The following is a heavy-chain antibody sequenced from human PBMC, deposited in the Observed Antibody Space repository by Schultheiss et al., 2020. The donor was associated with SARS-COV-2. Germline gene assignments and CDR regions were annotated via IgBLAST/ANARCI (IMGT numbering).Heavy chain of an antibody. CDR1: GGSISSYY. Sequence: SETLSLTCTVSGGSISSYYWSWIRQPPGKGLEWIGYIYYSGSTYYNPSLKSRVTISVDTSKNQFSLKLSSVTAADTAVYYCARHNYGDELFDYWGQGTLVTVSS. J-gene: IGHJ4*02. D-gene: IGHD4-17*01. V-gene: IGHV4-59*08. CDR2: IYYSGST. CDR3: ARHNYGDELFDY.